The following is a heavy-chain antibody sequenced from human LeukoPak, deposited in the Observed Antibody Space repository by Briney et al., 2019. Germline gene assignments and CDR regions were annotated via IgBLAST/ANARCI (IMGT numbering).Heavy chain of an antibody. V-gene: IGHV1-18*01. CDR2: ISAYNGNT. J-gene: IGHJ6*03. D-gene: IGHD3-10*01. CDR1: GYTFTSYG. Sequence: ASVKVSCKASGYTFTSYGISWVRQAPGQGLEWMGWISAYNGNTNYAQKLQGRVTMTRNTSISTAYMELSSLRSEDTAVYYCARAPGYPMVRGPKFYYYYYYMDVWGKGTTVTVSS. CDR3: ARAPGYPMVRGPKFYYYYYYMDV.